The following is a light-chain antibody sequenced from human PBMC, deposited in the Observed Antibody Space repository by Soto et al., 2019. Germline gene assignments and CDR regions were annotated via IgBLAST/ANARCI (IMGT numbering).Light chain of an antibody. CDR1: QGISNY. J-gene: IGKJ3*01. Sequence: DIQMTQSPSSLSASVGDRVTITCRASQGISNYLAWYQQKPGKVPKLLIYAASTLQLGVPSRFSGSGSGTDFTLTISSQQPEDVATYYWQKHNCAPFTFGPGTKVDIK. V-gene: IGKV1-27*01. CDR2: AAS. CDR3: QKHNCAPFT.